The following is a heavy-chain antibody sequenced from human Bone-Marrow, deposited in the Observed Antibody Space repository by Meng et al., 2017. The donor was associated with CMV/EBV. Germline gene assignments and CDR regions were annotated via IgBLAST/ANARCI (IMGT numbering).Heavy chain of an antibody. CDR2: IVVGSGDT. Sequence: SVKVSCKASGFTLTNSAIQWVRQARGQRLEWIGWIVVGSGDTNYAQKFQGRVTITADKSTSTVYMELSSLRSEDTAVYYCARDTSEGTRWFYFDYWGQGTLVTVSS. V-gene: IGHV1-58*02. D-gene: IGHD1-7*01. CDR1: GFTLTNSA. J-gene: IGHJ4*02. CDR3: ARDTSEGTRWFYFDY.